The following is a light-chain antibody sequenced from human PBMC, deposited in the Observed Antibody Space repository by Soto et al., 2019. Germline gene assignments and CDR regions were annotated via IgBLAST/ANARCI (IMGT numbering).Light chain of an antibody. CDR2: GAS. V-gene: IGKV3-15*01. CDR3: QQYDQWPPWT. J-gene: IGKJ1*01. Sequence: EIVMTQSPDTLSVSPLERATLSCSASQSVSTNLAWYQQKPGQTPRLLMYGASTRATGIPARFSGGGSGTEFTLTISSLQSEDFAVYYCQQYDQWPPWTFGQGTKVDIK. CDR1: QSVSTN.